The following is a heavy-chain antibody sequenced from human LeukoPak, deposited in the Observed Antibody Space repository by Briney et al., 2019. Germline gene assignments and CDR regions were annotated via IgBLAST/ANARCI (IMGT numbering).Heavy chain of an antibody. CDR2: ISGSGGST. Sequence: GGSLRLSCAASGFTFSSYAMSWVRQTPGKGLEWVSAISGSGGSTYYADSVKGRFTISRDNSKNTLYLQMNSLRAEDTAVYYCAKAGQYYGSGSYRVDWFDPWGQGTLVTVSS. CDR1: GFTFSSYA. CDR3: AKAGQYYGSGSYRVDWFDP. V-gene: IGHV3-23*01. D-gene: IGHD3-10*01. J-gene: IGHJ5*02.